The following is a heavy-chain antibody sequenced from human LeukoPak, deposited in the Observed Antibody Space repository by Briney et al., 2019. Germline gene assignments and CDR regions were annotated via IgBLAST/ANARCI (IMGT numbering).Heavy chain of an antibody. V-gene: IGHV4-34*01. J-gene: IGHJ4*02. CDR2: INHSGST. Sequence: SETLSLTCAVYGGSFSGYYWSWIRQPPGKGLEWIGEINHSGSTNYNPSLKSRVTISVDTSKNQFSLKLSSVTAADTAVYYCARENIEYCGGDCYRGGIDYWGQGILVTVSS. CDR3: ARENIEYCGGDCYRGGIDY. CDR1: GGSFSGYY. D-gene: IGHD2-21*02.